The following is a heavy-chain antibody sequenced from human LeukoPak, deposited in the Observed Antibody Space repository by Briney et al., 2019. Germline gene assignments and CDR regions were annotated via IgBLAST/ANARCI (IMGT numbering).Heavy chain of an antibody. Sequence: GGSLRLSCAASGFTFSSYSMNWVRQAPGKGLEWVSYISSSSSTIYYADSVKGRFTISRDNAKNSLYLQMNSLRAEDTAVYYCARGIVQYRLLWGNNWFDPWGQGNLVTVSS. J-gene: IGHJ5*02. D-gene: IGHD2-2*01. CDR2: ISSSSSTI. V-gene: IGHV3-48*01. CDR1: GFTFSSYS. CDR3: ARGIVQYRLLWGNNWFDP.